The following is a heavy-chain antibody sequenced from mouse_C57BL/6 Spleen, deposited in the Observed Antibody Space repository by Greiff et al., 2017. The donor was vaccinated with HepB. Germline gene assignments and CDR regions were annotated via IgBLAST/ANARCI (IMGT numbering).Heavy chain of an antibody. CDR2: IYPGNSDT. CDR1: GYTFTSYW. CDR3: TRKSPSGGYFDV. J-gene: IGHJ1*03. V-gene: IGHV1-5*01. Sequence: VQLQQSGTVLARPGASVKMSCKTSGYTFTSYWMHWVKQRPGQGLEWIGAIYPGNSDTSYNQKFKGKAKLTAVTSASTAYMELSSLTNEDSAVYYCTRKSPSGGYFDVWGTGTTVTVSS.